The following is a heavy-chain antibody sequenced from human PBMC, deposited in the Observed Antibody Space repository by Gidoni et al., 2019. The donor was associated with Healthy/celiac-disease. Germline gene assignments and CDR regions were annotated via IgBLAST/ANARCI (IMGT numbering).Heavy chain of an antibody. V-gene: IGHV4-4*02. CDR3: ARGIRTHDSSGYYFTDWYFDL. J-gene: IGHJ2*01. CDR2: IYHSGST. Sequence: QVQLQESGPGLVKPSGTLSLTCAVSGGSISSSNWWSWVRQPPGKGLEWIGEIYHSGSTNYNPSLKSRVTISVDKSKNQFSLKLSSVTAADTAVYYCARGIRTHDSSGYYFTDWYFDLWGRGTLVTVSS. CDR1: GGSISSSNW. D-gene: IGHD3-22*01.